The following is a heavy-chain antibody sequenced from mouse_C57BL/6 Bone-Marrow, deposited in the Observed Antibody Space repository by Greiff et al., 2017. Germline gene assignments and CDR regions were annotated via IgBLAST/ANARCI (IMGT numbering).Heavy chain of an antibody. V-gene: IGHV1-76*01. D-gene: IGHD2-3*01. CDR1: GYTFTDYY. CDR3: ASLYDGYHGDLDY. J-gene: IGHJ2*01. CDR2: IYPGSGNT. Sequence: VQGVESGAELVRPGASVKLSCKASGYTFTDYYINWVKQRPGQGLEWIARIYPGSGNTYYNEKFKGKATLTADKSSSTAYMQLSSLTSEDSAVYDCASLYDGYHGDLDYWGQGTTLTVSS.